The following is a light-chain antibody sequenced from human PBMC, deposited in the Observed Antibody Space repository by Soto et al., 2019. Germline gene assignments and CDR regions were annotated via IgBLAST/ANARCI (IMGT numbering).Light chain of an antibody. Sequence: EIVLTQSPATLSLSPGERATLSCRASQSVNSYLAWYQQKPGQAPRLLIYDASNRATGIPARFSGSGSGTDFTLTISSLEAGDFAVYYCQQRSNWPRTFGQGTKVEIK. J-gene: IGKJ1*01. CDR1: QSVNSY. CDR3: QQRSNWPRT. CDR2: DAS. V-gene: IGKV3-11*01.